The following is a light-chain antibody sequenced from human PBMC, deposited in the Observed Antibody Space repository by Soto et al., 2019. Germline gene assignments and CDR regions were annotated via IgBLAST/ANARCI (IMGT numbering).Light chain of an antibody. J-gene: IGKJ1*01. CDR1: QGIRND. Sequence: AIQMTQSRASLSASVGDRVTITCRASQGIRNDLGWYQQKPGKAPKLLIYAASSLQSGVPSRFSGSGSGTDFTLTISSLQPEDFATYYCLQDYNYSWTFGQGTKVEI. CDR3: LQDYNYSWT. V-gene: IGKV1-6*01. CDR2: AAS.